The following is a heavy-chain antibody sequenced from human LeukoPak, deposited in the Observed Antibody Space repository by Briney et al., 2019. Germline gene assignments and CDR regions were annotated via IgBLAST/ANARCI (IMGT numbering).Heavy chain of an antibody. Sequence: GGSLRLSCAASGFTFSSSAMSWVRQAPGKGLEWVSAISGNGGSTYYADSVKGRFTISRDNSKNTLYLQMNSLRAEDTAVYYCAKDVLGYCSSTSCLWGQGTLVTVFS. CDR1: GFTFSSSA. V-gene: IGHV3-23*01. D-gene: IGHD2-2*01. CDR2: ISGNGGST. J-gene: IGHJ4*02. CDR3: AKDVLGYCSSTSCL.